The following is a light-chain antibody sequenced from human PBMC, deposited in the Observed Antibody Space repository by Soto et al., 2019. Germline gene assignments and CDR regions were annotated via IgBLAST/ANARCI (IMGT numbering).Light chain of an antibody. Sequence: DIHLTQSPSSLSASVGDRVTITCRASQAITTNLAGYQQKPGNPPKLLIYEESTLHSGVPSRFSGRKVGTQFILTIDSLQPEDFATYYCQQVKSYPRTFGGGTKVEIK. CDR2: EES. V-gene: IGKV1-9*01. CDR3: QQVKSYPRT. CDR1: QAITTN. J-gene: IGKJ4*01.